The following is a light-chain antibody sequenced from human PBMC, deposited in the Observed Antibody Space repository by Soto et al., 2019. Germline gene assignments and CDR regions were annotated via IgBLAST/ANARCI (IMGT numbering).Light chain of an antibody. J-gene: IGKJ2*01. Sequence: DIQMTPSPSSLSSPIGDRVTITCRASQSVTSNLNWYQQNFGETPKLLMYAASNLQGGVPSTFSGSGSGTDFTLTISSLQPEDFATYYCQQYYSAPYTFGQGTKLEV. CDR1: QSVTSN. CDR3: QQYYSAPYT. V-gene: IGKV1-39*01. CDR2: AAS.